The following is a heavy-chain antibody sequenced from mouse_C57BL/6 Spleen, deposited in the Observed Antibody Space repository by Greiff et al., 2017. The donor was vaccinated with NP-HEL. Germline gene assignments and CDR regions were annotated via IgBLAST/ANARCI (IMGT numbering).Heavy chain of an antibody. Sequence: VKQSHGKSLEWIGDINPNNGGTSYNQKFKGKATLTVDKSSSTAYMELRSLTSEDSAVYYCARWGGNFTFYWYFDVWGTGTTVTVSS. CDR2: INPNNGGT. CDR3: ARWGGNFTFYWYFDV. D-gene: IGHD2-1*01. J-gene: IGHJ1*03. V-gene: IGHV1-26*01.